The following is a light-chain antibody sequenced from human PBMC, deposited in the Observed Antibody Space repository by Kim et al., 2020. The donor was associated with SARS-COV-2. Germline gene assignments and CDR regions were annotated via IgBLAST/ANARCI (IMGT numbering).Light chain of an antibody. CDR3: AAWDDSLNGYV. CDR1: RSNIGSNA. Sequence: GQRVTISCSGGRSNIGSNAVSWYQQLPGTAPKLLIYRNDQRPSGVPDRFSGSKSGTSASLAISGLQSEDEADYYCAAWDDSLNGYVFGTGTKVTVL. V-gene: IGLV1-44*01. J-gene: IGLJ1*01. CDR2: RND.